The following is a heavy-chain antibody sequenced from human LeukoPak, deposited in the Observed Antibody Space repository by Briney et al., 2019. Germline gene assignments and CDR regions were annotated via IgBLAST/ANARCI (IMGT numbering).Heavy chain of an antibody. V-gene: IGHV3-21*01. D-gene: IGHD4-11*01. CDR1: GFTFSSYS. J-gene: IGHJ4*02. Sequence: GSLRLSCAASGFTFSSYSMNWVRQAPGKGLEWVSSISSSSSYIYYADSVKGRFTISRDNAKNSLYLQTNSLRAEDTAVYYCARAPTVTVQGDYWGQGTLVTVSS. CDR2: ISSSSSYI. CDR3: ARAPTVTVQGDY.